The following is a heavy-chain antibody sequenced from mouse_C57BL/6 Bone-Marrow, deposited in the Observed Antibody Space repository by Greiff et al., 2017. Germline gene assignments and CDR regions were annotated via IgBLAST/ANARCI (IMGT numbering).Heavy chain of an antibody. CDR3: TRERSNGYYLAWFAY. D-gene: IGHD2-3*01. J-gene: IGHJ3*01. Sequence: QVQLQQSGPELVKPGASVKISCKASGYAFSSSWMNWVKQRPGKGLEWIGRIYPGDGDTNYNGKFKGKATLTADKSSSTAYMQLSSLSSEDSAVYFGTRERSNGYYLAWFAYWGQGTLVTVSA. CDR1: GYAFSSSW. V-gene: IGHV1-82*01. CDR2: IYPGDGDT.